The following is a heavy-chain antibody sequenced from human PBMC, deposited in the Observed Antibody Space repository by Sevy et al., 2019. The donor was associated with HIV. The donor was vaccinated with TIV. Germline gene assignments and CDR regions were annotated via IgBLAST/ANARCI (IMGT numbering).Heavy chain of an antibody. V-gene: IGHV1-24*01. J-gene: IGHJ5*02. Sequence: ASVKVSCKVSGYTLTKLSIHWVRQAPGKGLEWMGNSDPQHGETIYAQNFQGRVTMTEDTSTDTAFMELSSLTSEDTALYYCAIVGLRYFSGSSLYQGDWFDPWGHGTLVTVSS. CDR2: SDPQHGET. D-gene: IGHD2-15*01. CDR1: GYTLTKLS. CDR3: AIVGLRYFSGSSLYQGDWFDP.